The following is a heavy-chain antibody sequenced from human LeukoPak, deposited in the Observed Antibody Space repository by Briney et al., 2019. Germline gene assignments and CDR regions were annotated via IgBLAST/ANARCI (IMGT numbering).Heavy chain of an antibody. J-gene: IGHJ4*02. CDR1: GFTFSSYA. CDR3: ARSITMIEEDY. CDR2: ISYDGSNK. V-gene: IGHV3-30-3*01. D-gene: IGHD3-22*01. Sequence: GGSLRLSCAASGFTFSSYAMHWVRQAPGKGLEWVAVISYDGSNKYYADSVKGRFTISRDNAKNSLYLQMNSLRAEDTAVYYCARSITMIEEDYWGQGTLVTVSS.